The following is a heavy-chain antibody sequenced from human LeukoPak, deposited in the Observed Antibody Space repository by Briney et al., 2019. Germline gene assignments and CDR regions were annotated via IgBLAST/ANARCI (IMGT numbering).Heavy chain of an antibody. V-gene: IGHV3-21*01. J-gene: IGHJ4*02. CDR3: ARDSGYSYGYPFDY. CDR2: ISSSSSYI. D-gene: IGHD5-18*01. Sequence: PGGSLRLSCAASGFTFSSYSMNWVRQAPGKGLGWVSSISSSSSYIYYADSVKGRFTISRDNAKNSLYLQMNSLRAEDTAVYYCARDSGYSYGYPFDYWGQGTLVTVSS. CDR1: GFTFSSYS.